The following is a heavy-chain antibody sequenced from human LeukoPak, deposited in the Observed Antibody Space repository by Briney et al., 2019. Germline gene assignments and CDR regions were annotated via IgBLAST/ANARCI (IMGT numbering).Heavy chain of an antibody. CDR1: GFSFSGHW. CDR3: ARGSTYYDSSGQVPFDY. J-gene: IGHJ4*02. Sequence: GGSLRLSCTASGFSFSGHWMHWARQLPGKGLVWVSRISPTGSTTSYADSAKGRFTISRDNGKNTLYLQMNSLRAEDTAVYYCARGSTYYDSSGQVPFDYWGQGTLVTVSS. D-gene: IGHD3-22*01. V-gene: IGHV3-74*01. CDR2: ISPTGSTT.